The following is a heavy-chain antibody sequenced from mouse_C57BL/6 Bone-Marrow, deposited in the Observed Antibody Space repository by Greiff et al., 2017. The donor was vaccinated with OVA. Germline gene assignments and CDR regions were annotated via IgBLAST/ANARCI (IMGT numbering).Heavy chain of an antibody. CDR1: GYTFTNYW. J-gene: IGHJ3*01. CDR2: IYPGGGYT. V-gene: IGHV1-63*01. CDR3: ARRGYYGSSPGWFAY. D-gene: IGHD1-1*01. Sequence: VQLQESGAELVRPGTSVKMSCKASGYTFTNYWIGWAKQRPGHGLEWIGDIYPGGGYTNYNEKFKGKATLTADKSSSTAYMQFSSLTSEDSAIYYCARRGYYGSSPGWFAYWGQGTLVTVSA.